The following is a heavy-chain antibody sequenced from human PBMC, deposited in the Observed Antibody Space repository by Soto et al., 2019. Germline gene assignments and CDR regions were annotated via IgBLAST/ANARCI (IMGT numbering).Heavy chain of an antibody. J-gene: IGHJ4*02. Sequence: GGSLRLSCAASGFSFSSFAMSWVRQAPGKGLEWVSTISGSGGSTFYADSVKGRFTISSDNSKNTLTVQMNSLRAEDTAVYYCARDEDYDILTGPAYWGQGTLVNVSS. CDR2: ISGSGGST. V-gene: IGHV3-23*01. D-gene: IGHD3-9*01. CDR3: ARDEDYDILTGPAY. CDR1: GFSFSSFA.